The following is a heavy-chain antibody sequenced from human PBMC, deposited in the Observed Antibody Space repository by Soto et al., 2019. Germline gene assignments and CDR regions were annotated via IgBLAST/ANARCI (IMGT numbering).Heavy chain of an antibody. D-gene: IGHD6-19*01. CDR3: AKDWGSSGWFNWFNP. J-gene: IGHJ5*02. CDR2: ISHSGTSK. Sequence: QVQLVESGGGVVQPGESLQVACAASGFTVATTGMHWVRQAPGKVLEWVAMISHSGTSKVYIDSVQGRFTISRDNARNNLYLQMSSLRPEDTAIYYCAKDWGSSGWFNWFNPWGQGVLVTVSS. V-gene: IGHV3-30*18. CDR1: GFTVATTG.